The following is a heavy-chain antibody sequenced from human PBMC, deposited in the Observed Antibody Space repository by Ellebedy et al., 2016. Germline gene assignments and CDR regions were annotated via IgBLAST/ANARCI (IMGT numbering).Heavy chain of an antibody. CDR1: GYTFTDYY. CDR2: INPNNGVT. CDR3: VRDVTASRDY. V-gene: IGHV1-2*02. J-gene: IGHJ4*02. D-gene: IGHD5-18*01. Sequence: ASVKVSCKASGYTFTDYYLHWVRQAPGQGLEWMGWINPNNGVTNYAQKLQGRVTMTTDTSTSTAYMDLTRLRSDDTAMYYCVRDVTASRDYWGQGTLVTVSS.